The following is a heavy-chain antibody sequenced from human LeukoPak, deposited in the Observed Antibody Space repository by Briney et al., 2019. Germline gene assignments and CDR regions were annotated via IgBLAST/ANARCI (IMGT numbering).Heavy chain of an antibody. CDR3: AREVTPGGYYYYYMDV. V-gene: IGHV3-21*01. CDR2: IGISSNKI. CDR1: GFTLRSYT. Sequence: GGSLRLSCAASGFTLRSYTMNWVRQAPGKGLEWVSSIGISSNKIYYADSVKGRFIISRDNAKNSVYLQMNSLRAEDTAVYYCAREVTPGGYYYYYMDVWGKGTTVTVSS. J-gene: IGHJ6*03. D-gene: IGHD1-1*01.